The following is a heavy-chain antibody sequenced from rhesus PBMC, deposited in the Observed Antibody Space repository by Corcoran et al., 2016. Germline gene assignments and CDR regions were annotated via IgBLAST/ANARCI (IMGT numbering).Heavy chain of an antibody. Sequence: QVQLQESGPGLVRPSETLSLTCAVSGGSFSSYWWSWIRQPPGKGLEWIGEIHGNSGDTNYNPSLKSRVTISKDASKNQFSLKVSSVTAADTAVYYCASDLHDYWGQGVLVAVSS. J-gene: IGHJ4*01. D-gene: IGHD1-44*01. CDR3: ASDLHDY. CDR1: GGSFSSYW. V-gene: IGHV4-80*01. CDR2: IHGNSGDT.